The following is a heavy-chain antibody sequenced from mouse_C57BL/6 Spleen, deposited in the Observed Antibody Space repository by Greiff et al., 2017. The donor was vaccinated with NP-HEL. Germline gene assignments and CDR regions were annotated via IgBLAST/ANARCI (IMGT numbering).Heavy chain of an antibody. CDR2: ISYSGST. CDR1: GYSITSGYD. CDR3: SRGGNYGYFDV. Sequence: EVMLVESGPGMVKPSQSLSLTCTVTGYSITSGYDWHWIRHLPGNKLEWMGYISYSGSTNYNPPLKSRISITHDTSKNHFFLKLNSVTTEYTATYYCSRGGNYGYFDVWGTGTTVTVSS. J-gene: IGHJ1*03. V-gene: IGHV3-1*01. D-gene: IGHD2-1*01.